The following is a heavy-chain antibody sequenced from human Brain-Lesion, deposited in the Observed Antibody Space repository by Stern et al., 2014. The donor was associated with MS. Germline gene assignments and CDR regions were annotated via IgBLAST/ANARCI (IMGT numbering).Heavy chain of an antibody. D-gene: IGHD1-26*01. CDR2: IYYSGFT. CDR1: GGSISSSTYY. V-gene: IGHV4-39*01. J-gene: IGHJ4*02. CDR3: ARHDSVPRPSQLYSARDRGPGYFDY. Sequence: QVQLVESGPGLVKPSETLSLTCTVSGGSISSSTYYWAWIRQPPGKGLEWFGNIYYSGFTYYNPSLQSRVTISVDMSKNQFSLKLSSVTAADTAIYYCARHDSVPRPSQLYSARDRGPGYFDYWGQGTLVTVSS.